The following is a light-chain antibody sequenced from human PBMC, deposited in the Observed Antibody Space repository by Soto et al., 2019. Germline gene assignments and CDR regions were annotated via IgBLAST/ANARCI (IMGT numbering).Light chain of an antibody. CDR2: DVS. CDR3: SSYTTSSTYV. J-gene: IGLJ1*01. Sequence: QSVLTQPASVSGSPGQSITISCTGTSSDVGGYNYVSWYQQHPGKAPNLMIYDVSNRPSGVSNRFSGSKSGNTASLTISGLQAEDEADYYCSSYTTSSTYVFRTGTKLTVL. CDR1: SSDVGGYNY. V-gene: IGLV2-14*03.